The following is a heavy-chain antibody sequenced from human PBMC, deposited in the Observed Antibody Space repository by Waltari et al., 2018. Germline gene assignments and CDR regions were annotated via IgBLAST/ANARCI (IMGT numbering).Heavy chain of an antibody. Sequence: QVQLVESGGGVVQPGRSMRLSCAASEFTFSSYAMHWVRQAPGKGLKCVAVISDNEGNIYYVDSVKGRVAISRDNSKKMLYLQMNSLRAEDTAVYYCARDYCDRTNCHGMDVWGQGTTVTVSS. D-gene: IGHD3-22*01. J-gene: IGHJ6*02. V-gene: IGHV3-30*09. CDR2: ISDNEGNI. CDR3: ARDYCDRTNCHGMDV. CDR1: EFTFSSYA.